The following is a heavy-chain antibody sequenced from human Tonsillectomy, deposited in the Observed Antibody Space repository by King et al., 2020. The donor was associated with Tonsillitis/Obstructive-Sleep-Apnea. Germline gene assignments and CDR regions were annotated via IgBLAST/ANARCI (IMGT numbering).Heavy chain of an antibody. J-gene: IGHJ6*02. V-gene: IGHV3-33*01. CDR2: IWYDGSKK. Sequence: VQLVESGGGVVQPGRSLRLSCAASGFTFSSYGMHWVRQAPGKGLEWVAVIWYDGSKKYYVDSVKGRFTISRDNSKNTLYLQMNSLRAEDTAVYYCAREWPPRGRGYRGYDFGVGQGHYYGMDVWGQGTTVTVSS. CDR1: GFTFSSYG. CDR3: AREWPPRGRGYRGYDFGVGQGHYYGMDV. D-gene: IGHD5-12*01.